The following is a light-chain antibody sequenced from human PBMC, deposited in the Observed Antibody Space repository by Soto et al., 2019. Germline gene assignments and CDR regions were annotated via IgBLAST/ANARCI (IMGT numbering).Light chain of an antibody. J-gene: IGKJ3*01. CDR2: DTS. CDR3: QQYYSWPL. Sequence: EIVMTQSPATLSVSPGERATLSCRASQSVGNKVAWYQQKPGQPPSLLIYDTSTRAAAVPARFIGSGSGTAFTLTITGLQSEDFAVYYCQQYYSWPLFGPGTKVDIK. V-gene: IGKV3-15*01. CDR1: QSVGNK.